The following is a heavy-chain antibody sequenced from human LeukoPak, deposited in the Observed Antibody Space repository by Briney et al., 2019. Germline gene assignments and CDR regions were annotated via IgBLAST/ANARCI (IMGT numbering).Heavy chain of an antibody. CDR1: GYPFTSYG. CDR3: ARDRGVVPADTYNWFDP. CDR2: ISAYNGNT. J-gene: IGHJ5*02. Sequence: ASVKVSFKASGYPFTSYGISWVRPAPGQGLEWMGWISAYNGNTKYAQKLQGRVTMTTDTSTSTAYMELRSLISDDTAVYYCARDRGVVPADTYNWFDPWGQGTLVTVSS. V-gene: IGHV1-18*01. D-gene: IGHD2-2*01.